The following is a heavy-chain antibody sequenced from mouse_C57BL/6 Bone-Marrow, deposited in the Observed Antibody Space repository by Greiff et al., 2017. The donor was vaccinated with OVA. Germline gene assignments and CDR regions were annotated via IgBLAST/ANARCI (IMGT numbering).Heavy chain of an antibody. CDR1: GYTFTDYY. V-gene: IGHV1-26*01. D-gene: IGHD3-2*02. CDR3: ARSLYSSGFDY. J-gene: IGHJ2*01. Sequence: EVQLQQSGPELVKPGASVKISCKASGYTFTDYYMNWVKQSHGKSLERIGDINPNNGGTSYNQKFKGKATLTVDKSSSTAYMELRSLTSEDSAVYYCARSLYSSGFDYWGQGTTLTVSS. CDR2: INPNNGGT.